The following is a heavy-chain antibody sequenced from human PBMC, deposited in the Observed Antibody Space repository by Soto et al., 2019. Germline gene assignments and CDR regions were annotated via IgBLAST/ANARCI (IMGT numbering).Heavy chain of an antibody. V-gene: IGHV4-34*01. Sequence: QVQLQQWGAGLLKPSETLSLTCAVYGGSFSGYYWSWIRQPPGKGLECIGEINHSGSTNYNPCLKSRVTISVDTSKNQFSLKLSSVTAADTAVYYCARAPPFTIFGVVIIGGRSPGFDYWGQGTLVTVSS. CDR1: GGSFSGYY. J-gene: IGHJ4*02. CDR2: INHSGST. CDR3: ARAPPFTIFGVVIIGGRSPGFDY. D-gene: IGHD3-3*01.